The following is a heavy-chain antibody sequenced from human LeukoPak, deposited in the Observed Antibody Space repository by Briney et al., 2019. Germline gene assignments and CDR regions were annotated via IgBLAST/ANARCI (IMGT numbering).Heavy chain of an antibody. D-gene: IGHD1-26*01. J-gene: IGHJ3*02. Sequence: PGGSLRLSCAASGFTFGEYAMHWVRQAPGQGLEWMGWINPNSGGTNYAQKFQGRVTMTRDTSISTAYMELSRLRSDDTAVYYCARGGIVGANDAFDIWGQGTMVTVSS. CDR1: GFTFGEYA. CDR3: ARGGIVGANDAFDI. V-gene: IGHV1-2*02. CDR2: INPNSGGT.